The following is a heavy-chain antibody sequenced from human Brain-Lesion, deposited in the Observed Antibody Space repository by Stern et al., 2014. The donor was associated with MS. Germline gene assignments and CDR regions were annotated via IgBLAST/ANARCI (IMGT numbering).Heavy chain of an antibody. V-gene: IGHV3-33*06. J-gene: IGHJ6*02. Sequence: VQLVESGGGVVQPGRSLRLSCAVSGFTFSSYGMYWVRQAPGKGLEWVAGIWFDGTKKTYIESVKGRFTISRDNSKNTLSLQMTSLRAEDTAVYYCAKDKKDSSGWNLYFYGMDVWGQGTTVIVSS. CDR2: IWFDGTKK. CDR1: GFTFSSYG. D-gene: IGHD6-19*01. CDR3: AKDKKDSSGWNLYFYGMDV.